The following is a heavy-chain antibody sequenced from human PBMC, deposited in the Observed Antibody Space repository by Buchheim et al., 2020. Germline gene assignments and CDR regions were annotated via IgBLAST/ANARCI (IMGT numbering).Heavy chain of an antibody. D-gene: IGHD6-13*01. V-gene: IGHV4-31*03. CDR2: IYYSGST. CDR1: GGSISSGGYY. CDR3: ARTLGPYSSSPLAKFGNDMDV. Sequence: QVQLQESGPGLVKPSETLSLTCTVSGGSISSGGYYWSWIRQHPGKGLEWIGYIYYSGSTYYNPSLKSRVTISVDTSKNQFSLKLSSVTAADTAVYYCARTLGPYSSSPLAKFGNDMDVWGKGTT. J-gene: IGHJ6*03.